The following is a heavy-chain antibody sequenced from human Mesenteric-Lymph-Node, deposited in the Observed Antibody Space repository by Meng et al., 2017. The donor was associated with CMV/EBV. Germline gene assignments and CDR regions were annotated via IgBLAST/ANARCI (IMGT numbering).Heavy chain of an antibody. D-gene: IGHD2-2*01. CDR1: GGSVSSGSDY. J-gene: IGHJ1*01. V-gene: IGHV4-61*01. CDR3: ARDGGVPLVVVGYFQH. Sequence: SETLSLTCTVSGGSVSSGSDYWSWIRQPPGKGLEWIGYIYYSGSTNYNPSLKSRVTISVDTSKNQFSLKLSSVTAADTAVYYCARDGGVPLVVVGYFQHWGQGTLVTVSS. CDR2: IYYSGST.